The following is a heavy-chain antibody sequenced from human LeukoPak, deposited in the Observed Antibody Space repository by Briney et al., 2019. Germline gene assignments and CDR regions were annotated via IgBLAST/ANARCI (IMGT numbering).Heavy chain of an antibody. CDR2: ISHDGSNT. V-gene: IGHV3-30*19. Sequence: PGRSLRLSCAASGFTFSNTAMHRVRQAPGKGLKWVAVISHDGSNTYYGDSVKGRFTISRDNSKNTLALQMNSLRAEDTAVYYCARETVNNDDAFDFWGQGAMVTVSS. CDR3: ARETVNNDDAFDF. CDR1: GFTFSNTA. J-gene: IGHJ3*01. D-gene: IGHD1-1*01.